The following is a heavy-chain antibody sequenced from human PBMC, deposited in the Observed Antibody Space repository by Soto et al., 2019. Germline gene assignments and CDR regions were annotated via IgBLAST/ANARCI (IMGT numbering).Heavy chain of an antibody. CDR2: IYNSGST. V-gene: IGHV4-31*03. Sequence: SETLSLTCTVSGGSISSGGYYWSWIRQHPGKGLEWIGYIYNSGSTYYNPSLKSRVTISVDTSKNQFSLKLSSMTAADTAVYYCARVRSDRYGSNWFDLRGTGTLVTVSS. CDR1: GGSISSGGYY. CDR3: ARVRSDRYGSNWFDL. J-gene: IGHJ5*02. D-gene: IGHD3-10*01.